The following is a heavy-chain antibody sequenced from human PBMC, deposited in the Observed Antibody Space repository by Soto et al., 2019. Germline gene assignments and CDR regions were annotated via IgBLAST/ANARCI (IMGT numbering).Heavy chain of an antibody. J-gene: IGHJ5*02. V-gene: IGHV1-18*01. CDR3: ARDLRYLSPDWFDP. CDR1: GYTFTSYG. CDR2: ISAYNGNT. Sequence: ASVKVSCKASGYTFTSYGISWVRQAPGQGLEWMGWISAYNGNTNYAQKLQGRVTMTTDTSTSTAYMELRSLRSDDTAVYYCARDLRYLSPDWFDPWGQGPLVTVSS. D-gene: IGHD3-9*01.